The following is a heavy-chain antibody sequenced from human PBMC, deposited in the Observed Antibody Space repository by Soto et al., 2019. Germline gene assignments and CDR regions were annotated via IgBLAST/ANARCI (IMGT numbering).Heavy chain of an antibody. Sequence: EVQLLESGGGLVQPGGSLRLSCAASGFTFSSYAMSWVRQAPGKGLEWVSAISGSGGSTYYADSVKGRFTISRDNSKNTLYLQMNSLRAEDTAVYYCARKMGGLRFLEWLLDYWGQGTLVTVSS. D-gene: IGHD3-3*01. J-gene: IGHJ4*02. V-gene: IGHV3-23*01. CDR1: GFTFSSYA. CDR2: ISGSGGST. CDR3: ARKMGGLRFLEWLLDY.